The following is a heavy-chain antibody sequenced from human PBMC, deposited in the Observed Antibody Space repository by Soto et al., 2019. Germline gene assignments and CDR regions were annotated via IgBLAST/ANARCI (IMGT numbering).Heavy chain of an antibody. D-gene: IGHD3-10*01. Sequence: ASVKVSCKASGYTFTSYGISWVRQAPGQGLEWMGWISAYNGNTNYAQKLQGRVTMTTDTSTSTAYMELRSLRSDDTAVYYCARDLRDTHPHYYGSGSYRRMAVWGQGTTVTVSS. V-gene: IGHV1-18*01. J-gene: IGHJ6*02. CDR3: ARDLRDTHPHYYGSGSYRRMAV. CDR1: GYTFTSYG. CDR2: ISAYNGNT.